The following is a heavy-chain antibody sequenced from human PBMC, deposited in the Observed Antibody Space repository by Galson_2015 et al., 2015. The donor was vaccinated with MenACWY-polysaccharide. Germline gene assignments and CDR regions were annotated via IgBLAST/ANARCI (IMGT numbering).Heavy chain of an antibody. Sequence: ETLSLTCTVSGGSISSYYWSWIRQPPGKGLEWIGYIYYSGSTSYNPSLKSRVTISVDTSKNQFSLKLSSVTAADTAVYYCARVGNMIADAFDIWGQGTMVTVSS. J-gene: IGHJ3*02. D-gene: IGHD3-22*01. CDR3: ARVGNMIADAFDI. CDR1: GGSISSYY. CDR2: IYYSGST. V-gene: IGHV4-59*01.